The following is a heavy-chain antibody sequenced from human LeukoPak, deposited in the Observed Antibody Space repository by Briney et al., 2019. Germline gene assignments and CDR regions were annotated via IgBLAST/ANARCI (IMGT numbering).Heavy chain of an antibody. CDR3: AKSSLSITMVRGVMIFFDY. CDR2: ISGSGGST. CDR1: GFTFSSYA. D-gene: IGHD3-10*01. J-gene: IGHJ4*02. Sequence: GGSLRLPCAASGFTFSSYAMSWVRQAPGKGLEWVSVISGSGGSTYYADSVKGRFTISRDNSKNTLYLQMNSLRAEDTAVYYCAKSSLSITMVRGVMIFFDYWGQGTLVTVSS. V-gene: IGHV3-23*01.